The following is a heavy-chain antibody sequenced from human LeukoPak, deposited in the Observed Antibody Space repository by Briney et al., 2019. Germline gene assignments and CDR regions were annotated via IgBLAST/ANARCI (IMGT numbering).Heavy chain of an antibody. D-gene: IGHD4-23*01. V-gene: IGHV1-8*02. J-gene: IGHJ2*01. CDR1: GYTFTSYG. Sequence: ASVKVSCKASGYTFTSYGISWVRQAPGQGLEWMGWMNPNSGNTGYAQKFQGRVTMTRNTSISTAYMELSSLRSEDTAVYYCARRGARPPLRWEHLENWYFDLWGRGTLVTVSS. CDR2: MNPNSGNT. CDR3: ARRGARPPLRWEHLENWYFDL.